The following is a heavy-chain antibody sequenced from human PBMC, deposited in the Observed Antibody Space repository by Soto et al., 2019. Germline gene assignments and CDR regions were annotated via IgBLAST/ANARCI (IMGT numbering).Heavy chain of an antibody. J-gene: IGHJ6*02. V-gene: IGHV5-51*01. Sequence: EVQLVQSGEEVKKPGESLKISCKGSGYSFTSYWIGWVRQMPGKGLEWMGIIYPGDSDTRYSPSFQGQVTISADKSISTAYLQWSSLKASDTSMYYCARQAVVRRCDYYGMDVWGQGTTVTVSS. CDR1: GYSFTSYW. D-gene: IGHD2-15*01. CDR3: ARQAVVRRCDYYGMDV. CDR2: IYPGDSDT.